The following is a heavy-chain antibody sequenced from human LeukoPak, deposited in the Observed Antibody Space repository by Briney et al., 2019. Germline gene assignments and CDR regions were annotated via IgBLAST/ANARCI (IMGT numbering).Heavy chain of an antibody. J-gene: IGHJ6*02. Sequence: GGSLRLSCAASGFAFSTYSMNWVRQAPGKGLEWVAVIWYDGSNKYYADSVKGRFTISRDNSKNTLYLQMNSLRAEDTAVYYCARDPALYGDYVPYGMDVWGQGTTVTVSS. D-gene: IGHD4-17*01. CDR1: GFAFSTYS. CDR3: ARDPALYGDYVPYGMDV. CDR2: IWYDGSNK. V-gene: IGHV3-33*08.